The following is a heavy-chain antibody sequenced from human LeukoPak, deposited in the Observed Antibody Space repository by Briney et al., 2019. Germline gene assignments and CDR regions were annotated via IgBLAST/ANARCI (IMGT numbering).Heavy chain of an antibody. Sequence: PGRSLRLSCAASAFSFSIYAMHWVRQAPDKGLECVAVNSFDGNVQHYLDSVKGRFTISRDRFKNTLYLRIASLRPEDTAIYYCARYGRFNGSWYGGLDGWGQGTVVTVS. V-gene: IGHV3-30*07. J-gene: IGHJ3*01. CDR1: AFSFSIYA. CDR2: NSFDGNVQ. CDR3: ARYGRFNGSWYGGLDG. D-gene: IGHD1-26*01.